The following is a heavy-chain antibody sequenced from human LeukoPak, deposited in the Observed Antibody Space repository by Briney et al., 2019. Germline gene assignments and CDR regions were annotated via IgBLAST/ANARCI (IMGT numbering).Heavy chain of an antibody. V-gene: IGHV3-53*01. CDR2: IYSGGST. D-gene: IGHD3-22*01. Sequence: GGSLRLSCAVSGFTVSSNYMNWVRQAPGKGLEWVSVIYSGGSTYYADSVKGRFTISRDNSKNTLYLQMNSLRAEDTAVYYCAILYDSSGYYAFDIWGQGTMVTVSS. CDR1: GFTVSSNY. CDR3: AILYDSSGYYAFDI. J-gene: IGHJ3*02.